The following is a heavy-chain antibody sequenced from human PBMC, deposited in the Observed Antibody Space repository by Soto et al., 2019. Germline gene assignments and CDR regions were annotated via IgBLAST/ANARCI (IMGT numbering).Heavy chain of an antibody. D-gene: IGHD6-6*01. J-gene: IGHJ6*02. V-gene: IGHV4-4*02. CDR1: GGSISSINW. Sequence: LSLTCAVSGGSISSINWWTWVRQPPGKGLDWIGEIYQTGSTNYNPSLESRVTISIDKSKNQFSLKLRSVTAADTAVYYCARVSSSSAFGMDVWGQGTTVTVSS. CDR2: IYQTGST. CDR3: ARVSSSSAFGMDV.